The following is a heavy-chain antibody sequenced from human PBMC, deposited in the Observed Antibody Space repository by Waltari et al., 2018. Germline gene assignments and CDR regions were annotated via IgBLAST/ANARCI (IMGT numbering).Heavy chain of an antibody. CDR1: GGTFSSYA. D-gene: IGHD3-3*01. CDR3: ATSPLRFLEWVNWFDP. Sequence: QVQLVQSGAEVKKPGSSVKVSCKASGGTFSSYAISWVRQAPGQGLEWMGVIIPIFGTANYAQKFQGRVTITADKSTSTAYMELSSLRSEDTAVYYCATSPLRFLEWVNWFDPWGQGTLVTVSS. V-gene: IGHV1-69*13. CDR2: IIPIFGTA. J-gene: IGHJ5*02.